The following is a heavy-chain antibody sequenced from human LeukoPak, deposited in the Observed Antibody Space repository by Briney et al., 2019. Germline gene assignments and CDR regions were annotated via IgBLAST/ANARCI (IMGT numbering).Heavy chain of an antibody. CDR1: GCIFTSYW. CDR3: ARRGAVAEIDY. D-gene: IGHD6-19*01. J-gene: IGHJ4*02. CDR2: IYPGDSDT. Sequence: GASLEISCQGSGCIFTSYWIGWVRQVPGKGLEWMGIIYPGDSDTRYSPSFQGQVTISGDKSISTAYLQWSSLKASDTAMYYCARRGAVAEIDYWGQGTLVTVSS. V-gene: IGHV5-51*01.